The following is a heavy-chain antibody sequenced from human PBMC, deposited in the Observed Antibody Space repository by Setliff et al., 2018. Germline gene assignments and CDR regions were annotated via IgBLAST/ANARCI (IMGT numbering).Heavy chain of an antibody. J-gene: IGHJ6*03. CDR2: INPIFGTA. Sequence: SVKVSCKASGGTFTNYAINWVRQAPGRGLEWMGGINPIFGTADYTQNFQGRVTITTDESTSTAYMELSSLRSEDTAIYYCATERGLVVSATDYYYYMDVWGKGTTVTVSS. CDR1: GGTFTNYA. CDR3: ATERGLVVSATDYYYYMDV. D-gene: IGHD2-15*01. V-gene: IGHV1-69*05.